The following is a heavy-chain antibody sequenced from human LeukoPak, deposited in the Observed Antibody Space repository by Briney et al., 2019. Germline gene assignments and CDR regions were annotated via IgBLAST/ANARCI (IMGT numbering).Heavy chain of an antibody. Sequence: PGGSLRLSCAASGFTFSTYSMNWVRQAPGKGLEWVSYISRNSGSIYYAYSVKGRFTISRDNAKNSLYLQMNSLRAEDTAVYYCARPLDDYADYVSYFRHWGQGTLVTVSS. CDR3: ARPLDDYADYVSYFRH. CDR2: ISRNSGSI. D-gene: IGHD4-17*01. V-gene: IGHV3-48*01. J-gene: IGHJ1*01. CDR1: GFTFSTYS.